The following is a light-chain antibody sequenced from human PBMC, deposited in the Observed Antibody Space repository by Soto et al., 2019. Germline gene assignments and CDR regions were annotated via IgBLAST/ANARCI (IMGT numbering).Light chain of an antibody. V-gene: IGLV1-40*01. CDR3: QSYDSSLSCYV. J-gene: IGLJ1*01. CDR2: SNN. Sequence: QSVLTQPPSVSGAPGQRVTISCTGSSSNIGAGYDVHWYQQLPGTAPKVLIYSNNNRPSGVPDRFSGSKSGTSASLAITGLQAADEADYYCQSYDSSLSCYVFGTGTKGTVL. CDR1: SSNIGAGYD.